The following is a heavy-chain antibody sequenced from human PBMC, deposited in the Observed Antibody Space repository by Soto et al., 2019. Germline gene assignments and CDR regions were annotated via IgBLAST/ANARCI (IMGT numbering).Heavy chain of an antibody. CDR3: ARAGGLGAVAVDY. CDR2: IYHSGST. D-gene: IGHD6-19*01. J-gene: IGHJ4*02. Sequence: QLQLQESGSGLVKPSQTLSLTCAVSGGSISSGCYSWSWIRQPPGKGLEWIGYIYHSGSTYYHPSLKSRVTISVDRSKNQFSLTLSSVTAADTAVYYCARAGGLGAVAVDYWGQGTLVTVSS. V-gene: IGHV4-30-2*01. CDR1: GGSISSGCYS.